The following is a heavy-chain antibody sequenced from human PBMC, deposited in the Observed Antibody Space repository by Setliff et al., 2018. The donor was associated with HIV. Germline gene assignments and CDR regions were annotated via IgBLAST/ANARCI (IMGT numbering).Heavy chain of an antibody. D-gene: IGHD2-21*02. Sequence: SETLSLTCSVSGGSISSYYGSWIRQSAGKGLEWIGYIYDSGITDHNPSLEGRLTMSVDTSKNQVSLRLKSVTTADTAVYFCARGLYGGNSRPFDYWGQGALVTVSS. J-gene: IGHJ4*02. CDR2: IYDSGIT. V-gene: IGHV4-59*01. CDR3: ARGLYGGNSRPFDY. CDR1: GGSISSYY.